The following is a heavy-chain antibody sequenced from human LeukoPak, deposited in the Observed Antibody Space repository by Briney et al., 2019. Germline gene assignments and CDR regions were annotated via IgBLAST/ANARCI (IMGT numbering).Heavy chain of an antibody. J-gene: IGHJ6*04. CDR1: GYTFTSYG. V-gene: IGHV1-18*04. CDR3: ARWIPTAYSSRGYYGMDV. Sequence: GASVKVSCKASGYTFTSYGISWVRQAPGQRLEWMGWISAYNGNTNYAQKLQGRVTMTTDTSTSTAYMELRSLRSDDTAVYYCARWIPTAYSSRGYYGMDVWGKGTTVTVSS. D-gene: IGHD6-13*01. CDR2: ISAYNGNT.